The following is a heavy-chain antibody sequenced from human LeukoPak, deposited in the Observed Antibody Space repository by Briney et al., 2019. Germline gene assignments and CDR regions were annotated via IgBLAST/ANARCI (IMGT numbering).Heavy chain of an antibody. Sequence: SETLSLTCAVYGGSFSGYYWSWIRQPPGKGLEWIGEINHSGSTNYNPSLKSRVTISVDTSKNQFSLKLSSVTAADTAVYYCARSSGWYPYWGQGTLVTVSS. J-gene: IGHJ4*02. CDR2: INHSGST. CDR3: ARSSGWYPY. V-gene: IGHV4-34*01. D-gene: IGHD6-19*01. CDR1: GGSFSGYY.